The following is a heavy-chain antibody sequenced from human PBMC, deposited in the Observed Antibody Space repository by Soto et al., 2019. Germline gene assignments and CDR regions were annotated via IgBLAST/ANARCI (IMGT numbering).Heavy chain of an antibody. Sequence: GGSLRLSCAASGFTVSSKYMSWVRQAPGKGLEWVSLIQSGGPTYYADSVKGRFTISRDTSENTLHLQMDSLRAEDTAVYYCARDGSWGDYYYYYGIDVWGQGTTVTVSS. CDR1: GFTVSSKY. CDR2: IQSGGPT. J-gene: IGHJ6*02. V-gene: IGHV3-66*01. D-gene: IGHD3-16*01. CDR3: ARDGSWGDYYYYYGIDV.